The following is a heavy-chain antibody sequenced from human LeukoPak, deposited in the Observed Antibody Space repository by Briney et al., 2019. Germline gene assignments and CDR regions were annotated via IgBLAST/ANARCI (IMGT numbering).Heavy chain of an antibody. Sequence: SETLSLTCAVSGGSISSGGYSWSWIRQAPGKGLEWIGYIYHSGTAYYNPSLKSRVILSVDRSKNQFSLKLSSVTAADTAVYYCARGPYCSSTSCHSAFGYWGQGTLVTVSS. CDR2: IYHSGTA. CDR1: GGSISSGGYS. J-gene: IGHJ4*02. D-gene: IGHD2-2*01. V-gene: IGHV4-30-2*01. CDR3: ARGPYCSSTSCHSAFGY.